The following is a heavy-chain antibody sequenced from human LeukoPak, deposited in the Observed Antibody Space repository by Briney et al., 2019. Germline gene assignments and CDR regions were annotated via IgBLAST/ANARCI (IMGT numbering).Heavy chain of an antibody. J-gene: IGHJ4*02. CDR2: IYHSGST. V-gene: IGHV4-4*02. Sequence: SGTLSLTCAVSGGSISSSNWWSWVRQPPGKGLEWIGEIYHSGSTNYNPSLKSRVTISVDKSKNQFSLKLSSVTAADTAVYYCARASYYYGSGSYYNEEYYFDYWGRGTLVTVSS. CDR1: GGSISSSNW. CDR3: ARASYYYGSGSYYNEEYYFDY. D-gene: IGHD3-10*01.